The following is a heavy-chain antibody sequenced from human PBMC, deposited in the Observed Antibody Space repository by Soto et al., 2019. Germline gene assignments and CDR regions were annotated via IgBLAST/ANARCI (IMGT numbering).Heavy chain of an antibody. D-gene: IGHD4-4*01. CDR1: GYPFSDNQ. J-gene: IGHJ5*02. Sequence: ASVKVSCKACGYPFSDNQIHWLRRAPGQGLEWMGRINPKSDDTNYAQKFQGRVTMTRDTSIDTANLELTGLTSDDTATYYCARKHSLDYIRWGLDPWGQGTLVTVSS. CDR3: ARKHSLDYIRWGLDP. V-gene: IGHV1-2*02. CDR2: INPKSDDT.